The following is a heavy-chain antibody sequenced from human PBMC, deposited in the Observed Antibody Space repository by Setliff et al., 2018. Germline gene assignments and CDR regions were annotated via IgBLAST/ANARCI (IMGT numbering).Heavy chain of an antibody. CDR2: MYYSGDT. J-gene: IGHJ4*02. CDR1: GDSINNYY. Sequence: SETLSLTCTVSGDSINNYYWTWIRQPPGKGLEWIGYMYYSGDTNYNPSLKSRVTISVDTSKNQFSLELRSVTAADTAVYYCARLPPLHTPMALTFDYWGQGILVTVSS. CDR3: ARLPPLHTPMALTFDY. V-gene: IGHV4-59*08. D-gene: IGHD5-18*01.